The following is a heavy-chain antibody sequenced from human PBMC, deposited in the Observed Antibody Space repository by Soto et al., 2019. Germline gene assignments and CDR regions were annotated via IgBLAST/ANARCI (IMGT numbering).Heavy chain of an antibody. Sequence: TSETLSLTCAVYGGSFSGYYRSCIRQPPGKGLEWIGEINHSGSTNYNPSLKSGVTISEDTSKNQFSRKLSSVTPADTAVYYCARGRFMIGQRARGPLRPGWFEPWGQGTMLTVSS. CDR1: GGSFSGYY. V-gene: IGHV4-34*01. J-gene: IGHJ5*02. D-gene: IGHD3-22*01. CDR3: ARGRFMIGQRARGPLRPGWFEP. CDR2: INHSGST.